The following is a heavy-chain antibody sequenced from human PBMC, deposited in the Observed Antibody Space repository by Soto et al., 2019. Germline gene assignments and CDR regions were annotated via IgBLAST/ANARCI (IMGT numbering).Heavy chain of an antibody. CDR2: IIPMYGPA. V-gene: IGHV1-69*01. J-gene: IGHJ3*02. CDR3: ARDRGPGGIAVGAFDI. Sequence: QVPLVQSGAEVKKPGSSVTVSCKASGGTFSSYAIHWVRQAPGQGLEWMGGIIPMYGPAKYAQRFQGRVTITADESTTTVYMELTSLTSQDTAVYYCARDRGPGGIAVGAFDIWGQGTVVTVSS. D-gene: IGHD6-19*01. CDR1: GGTFSSYA.